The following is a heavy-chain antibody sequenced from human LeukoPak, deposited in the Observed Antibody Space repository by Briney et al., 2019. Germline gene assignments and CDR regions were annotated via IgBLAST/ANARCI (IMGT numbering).Heavy chain of an antibody. D-gene: IGHD6-13*01. CDR2: ISSSGSTI. V-gene: IGHV3-11*04. CDR1: GFTFSVYY. CDR3: AKGFEIAAAGTPHFDY. J-gene: IGHJ4*02. Sequence: GGSLRLSCAASGFTFSVYYMSWIRQAPGKGLEWVSYISSSGSTIYYADSVKGRFTISRDNAKNSLYLQMNSLRAEDTAVYYCAKGFEIAAAGTPHFDYWGQGTLVTVSS.